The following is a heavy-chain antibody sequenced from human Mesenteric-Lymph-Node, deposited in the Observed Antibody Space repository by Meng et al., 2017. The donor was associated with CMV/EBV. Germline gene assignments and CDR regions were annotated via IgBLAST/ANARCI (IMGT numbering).Heavy chain of an antibody. CDR1: GGSISSSSYY. Sequence: SETLSLTCTVSGGSISSSSYYWGWIRQPPGKGLEWIGSIYYSASTYYNPSLKSRLTISVDTSKNQFSLKLSSVTAADTAVYYCASVGKYSLDYWGEGTLVTVSS. J-gene: IGHJ4*02. D-gene: IGHD6-6*01. CDR3: ASVGKYSLDY. V-gene: IGHV4-39*07. CDR2: IYYSAST.